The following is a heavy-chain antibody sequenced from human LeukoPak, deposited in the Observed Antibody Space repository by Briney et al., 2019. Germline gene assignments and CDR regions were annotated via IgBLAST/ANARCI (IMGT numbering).Heavy chain of an antibody. CDR1: GGSISSGGYY. J-gene: IGHJ4*02. D-gene: IGHD3-16*01. Sequence: SQTLSLTCTVSGGSISSGGYYWSWIRQPAGRGLEWIGRIYTSGSTTYNPSLKSRVTISVDTSKNQFSLKLSSVTAADTAVYYCARGGGRGTRYFDYWGQGTLVTVSS. CDR3: ARGGGRGTRYFDY. V-gene: IGHV4-61*02. CDR2: IYTSGST.